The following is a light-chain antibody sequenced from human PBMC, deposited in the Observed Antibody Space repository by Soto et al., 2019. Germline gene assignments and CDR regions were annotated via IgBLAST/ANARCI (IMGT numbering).Light chain of an antibody. CDR1: QDISNF. J-gene: IGKJ3*01. CDR3: QQYDSLPLS. Sequence: DIQMTQSPSSLSASVGDRVTITCQASQDISNFLNWYQHKPGKSPKLLINDASNLETGVPSRFSGSGSSTDFTFTINSLQPEDVATYYCQQYDSLPLSFGAGTKVELK. CDR2: DAS. V-gene: IGKV1-33*01.